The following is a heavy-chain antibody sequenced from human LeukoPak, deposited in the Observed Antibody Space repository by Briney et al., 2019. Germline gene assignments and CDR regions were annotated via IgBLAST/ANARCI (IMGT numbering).Heavy chain of an antibody. CDR2: INNDGSST. CDR1: GFTLSSNW. J-gene: IGHJ4*02. V-gene: IGHV3-74*01. D-gene: IGHD6-19*01. CDR3: VKYSSGWN. Sequence: PGGSLRLSCAASGFTLSSNWMHWVRQAPGKGLVWVSRINNDGSSTSYADSAKGRFTISRDNAKDTLFLQMNSLRAEDTAVYYCVKYSSGWNWGQGTLVTVSS.